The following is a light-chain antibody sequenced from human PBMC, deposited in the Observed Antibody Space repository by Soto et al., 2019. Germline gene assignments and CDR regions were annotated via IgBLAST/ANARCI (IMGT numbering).Light chain of an antibody. J-gene: IGKJ1*01. CDR3: QQYNSYWS. CDR2: DAS. CDR1: QSISSY. V-gene: IGKV1-5*01. Sequence: LQRTQSPSSLSASVGDRVTITCRASQSISSYLNWYQQKPGKAPKLLIYDASSLESGVPSRFSGSGSGTEFTLTISSLQADDLATYYCQQYNSYWSFGQGTKVDIK.